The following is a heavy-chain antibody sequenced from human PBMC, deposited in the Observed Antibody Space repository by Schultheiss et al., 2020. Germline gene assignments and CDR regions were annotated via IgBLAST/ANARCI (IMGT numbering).Heavy chain of an antibody. CDR3: AKDFWGGCDTAN. D-gene: IGHD3-3*01. CDR1: GFTFSSYG. Sequence: GGSLRLSCAASGFTFSSYGMHWVRQAPGKGLEWVEVISYDGSNKYYADSVKGRFTISRDNSKNTLYLQMNSLRAEDTAVYYCAKDFWGGCDTANWGQGTLVTVSS. J-gene: IGHJ4*02. V-gene: IGHV3-30*18. CDR2: ISYDGSNK.